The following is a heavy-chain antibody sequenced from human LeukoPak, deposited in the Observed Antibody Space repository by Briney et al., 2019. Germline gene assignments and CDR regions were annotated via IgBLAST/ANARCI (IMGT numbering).Heavy chain of an antibody. J-gene: IGHJ4*02. V-gene: IGHV3-30*18. CDR3: AKEGEWLQAFDY. CDR2: ISYDGSNK. Sequence: GGSPRLSCAASGFTFSSYGMHWVRQAPGKGLEWVAVISYDGSNKYYADSVKGRFTISRDNSKNTLYLQMNSLRAEDTAVYYCAKEGEWLQAFDYWGQGTLVTVSS. CDR1: GFTFSSYG. D-gene: IGHD5-24*01.